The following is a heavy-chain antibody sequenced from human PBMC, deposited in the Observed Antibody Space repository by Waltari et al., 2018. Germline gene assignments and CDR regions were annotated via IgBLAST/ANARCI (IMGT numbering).Heavy chain of an antibody. V-gene: IGHV4-59*01. Sequence: QVQLQESGPGLVKPSETLSLTCTNSGGSISSYYWSWIRQPPGKGMEWIGYIYYSGSTNYNPSLKSRVTISVDTSKNQFSLKLSSVTAADTAVYYCARDRYYGSGKDAFDIWGQGTMVTVSS. CDR1: GGSISSYY. D-gene: IGHD3-10*01. CDR2: IYYSGST. CDR3: ARDRYYGSGKDAFDI. J-gene: IGHJ3*02.